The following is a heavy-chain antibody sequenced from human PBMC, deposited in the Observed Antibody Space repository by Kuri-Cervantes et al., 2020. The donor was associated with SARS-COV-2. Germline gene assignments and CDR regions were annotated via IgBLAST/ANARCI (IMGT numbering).Heavy chain of an antibody. V-gene: IGHV5-51*01. CDR1: GYSFTSYW. Sequence: GGSLRLSCEGSGYSFTSYWIGWVRQMPGKGLEWMGIIHPGDSDTRYSPSFQGQVTISVDKSINTAYLQWTRLKASDTAMYYCARRRFGDNYFYGMDVWGQGTTVTVSS. CDR2: IHPGDSDT. CDR3: ARRRFGDNYFYGMDV. D-gene: IGHD3-10*01. J-gene: IGHJ6*02.